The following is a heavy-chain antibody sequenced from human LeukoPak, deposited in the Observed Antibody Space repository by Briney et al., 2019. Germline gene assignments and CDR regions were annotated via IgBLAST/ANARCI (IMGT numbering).Heavy chain of an antibody. D-gene: IGHD3-10*01. V-gene: IGHV1-69*01. CDR2: IIPIFGTA. Sequence: ASVKVSCKASGGTFISYAISWVRQAPGQGLEWMGGIIPIFGTANYAQKFQGRVTITADESTSTAYMELSSLRSEDTAVYYCVRKGFGEYWFDPWGQGTLVTVSS. CDR1: GGTFISYA. J-gene: IGHJ5*02. CDR3: VRKGFGEYWFDP.